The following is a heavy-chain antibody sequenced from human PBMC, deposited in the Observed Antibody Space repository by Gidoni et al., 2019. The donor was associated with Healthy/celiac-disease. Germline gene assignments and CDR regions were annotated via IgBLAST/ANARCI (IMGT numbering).Heavy chain of an antibody. CDR2: ISSSGSTI. V-gene: IGHV3-48*03. J-gene: IGHJ4*02. D-gene: IGHD4-4*01. Sequence: EVQLVESGGGLVQPGGSLRLSCAASGFPFSSYEMNWVRQAPGKGLELVSYISSSGSTIYYADSVKGRFTISRDNAKNSLYLQMNSLRAEDTAVYYCARVGTTVTTHRSYCTGCFDYWGQGTLVTVSS. CDR1: GFPFSSYE. CDR3: ARVGTTVTTHRSYCTGCFDY.